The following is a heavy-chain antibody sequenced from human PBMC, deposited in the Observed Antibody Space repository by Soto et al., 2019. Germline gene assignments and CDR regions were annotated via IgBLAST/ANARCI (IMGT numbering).Heavy chain of an antibody. CDR3: ARHRGPSITIFGEPPRDY. Sequence: PSETLSLTCGVSGDTISTGGYSWAWIRQPPGKGLEWIASIYYSGSTYYNPSLKSRVTISVDTSKNQFSLRLSSVTAADTAMYYCARHRGPSITIFGEPPRDYWGQGTLVTVSS. J-gene: IGHJ4*02. V-gene: IGHV4-39*01. CDR1: GDTISTGGYS. D-gene: IGHD3-3*01. CDR2: IYYSGST.